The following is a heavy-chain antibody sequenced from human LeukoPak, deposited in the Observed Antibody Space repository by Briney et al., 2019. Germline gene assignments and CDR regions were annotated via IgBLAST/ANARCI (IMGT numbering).Heavy chain of an antibody. CDR1: GFTFSTYT. Sequence: GGSLRLSCAASGFTFSTYTMNWVRQAPGKGLEWVSSITGGGSYMHYADSVKGRFTISRDNAKNSMYLQMNSLRADDTAVYYCARSRDGYNPLDNWGQGTLVTVSS. J-gene: IGHJ4*02. D-gene: IGHD5-24*01. CDR2: ITGGGSYM. V-gene: IGHV3-21*01. CDR3: ARSRDGYNPLDN.